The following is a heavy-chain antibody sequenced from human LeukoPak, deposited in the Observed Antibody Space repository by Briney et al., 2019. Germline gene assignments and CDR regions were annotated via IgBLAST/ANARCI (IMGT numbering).Heavy chain of an antibody. J-gene: IGHJ4*02. D-gene: IGHD3-22*01. Sequence: SETLSLTCTVSGGSISSSSYYWDWIRQPPGKGLEWIGSIYYSGSTYYNPSLKSRVTISVDTSKNQFSLKLSSVTASDTATYYCARRPNFLDRSGNYYFDYWGQGTLVTVSS. CDR3: ARRPNFLDRSGNYYFDY. CDR2: IYYSGST. CDR1: GGSISSSSYY. V-gene: IGHV4-39*07.